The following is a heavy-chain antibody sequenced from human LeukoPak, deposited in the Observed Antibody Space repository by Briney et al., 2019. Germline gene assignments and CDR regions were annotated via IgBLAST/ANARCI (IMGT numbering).Heavy chain of an antibody. CDR2: ITGSGTST. Sequence: GGSLRLSCVASGFTFSNYAMSWVRQAPGKGLEWVSAITGSGTSTYYADSLKGRFTISRDNSKNTVFLQMDSLRHEDTAIYYCVIWGDYDVLTGYYVPDFWGQGTLVTVSS. CDR1: GFTFSNYA. V-gene: IGHV3-23*01. J-gene: IGHJ4*02. CDR3: VIWGDYDVLTGYYVPDF. D-gene: IGHD3-9*01.